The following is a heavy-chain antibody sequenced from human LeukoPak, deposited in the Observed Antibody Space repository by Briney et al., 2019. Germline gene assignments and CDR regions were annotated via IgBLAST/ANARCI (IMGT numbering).Heavy chain of an antibody. D-gene: IGHD6-6*01. V-gene: IGHV4-34*01. J-gene: IGHJ4*02. CDR1: GGSLSGYY. Sequence: SETLSLTCAVYGGSLSGYYWSWIRQPPGKGLEWIGEINHSGSTNYNPSLKSRVTISVDTSKNQFSLKLSSVTAADTAVYYCARGAGAARRIDYWGQGTLVTVSS. CDR3: ARGAGAARRIDY. CDR2: INHSGST.